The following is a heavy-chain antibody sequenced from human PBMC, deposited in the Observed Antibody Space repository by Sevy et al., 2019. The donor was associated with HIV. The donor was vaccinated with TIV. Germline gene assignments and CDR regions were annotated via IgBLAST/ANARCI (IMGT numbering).Heavy chain of an antibody. D-gene: IGHD3-22*01. V-gene: IGHV1-2*02. CDR2: INANSGGT. J-gene: IGHJ4*02. CDR3: TRSGYYYGFDY. Sequence: PRASVKVSCKASGHTFTGYYIHWVRQAPGQGLEWMGWINANSGGTNYAQKFQDRVTMTSDTSISTVYMDLSRLRSDDTAVYFCTRSGYYYGFDYWGQGTLVTVSS. CDR1: GHTFTGYY.